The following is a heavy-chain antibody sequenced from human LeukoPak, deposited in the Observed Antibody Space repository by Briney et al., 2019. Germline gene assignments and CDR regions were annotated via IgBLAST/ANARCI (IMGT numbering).Heavy chain of an antibody. CDR2: IYYRGST. J-gene: IGHJ4*02. CDR1: GGSISSSSFY. Sequence: PSETLSLTCTVSGGSISSSSFYWGWIRQPPGKGLEWIGTIYYRGSTYYNPSLKSRVTISVDTSKNQFSLKLSSVTAADTAVYYCASSAIQLWFRGEYYFDYWGQGTLVTVSS. CDR3: ASSAIQLWFRGEYYFDY. D-gene: IGHD5-18*01. V-gene: IGHV4-39*01.